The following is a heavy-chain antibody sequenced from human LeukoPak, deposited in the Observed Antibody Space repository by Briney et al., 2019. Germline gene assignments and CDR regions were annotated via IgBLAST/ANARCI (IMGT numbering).Heavy chain of an antibody. CDR1: GFTFSSYS. J-gene: IGHJ4*02. Sequence: GGSLRLSCAASGFTFSSYSMNWVRQAPGKGLEWVSSISSSSSYIYYADSVKGRFTISRDNAKNTLYLQMNSLRAEDTAVYYCAKHSDPYGDSYYFDYWGQGTLVTVSS. V-gene: IGHV3-21*01. D-gene: IGHD4-17*01. CDR3: AKHSDPYGDSYYFDY. CDR2: ISSSSSYI.